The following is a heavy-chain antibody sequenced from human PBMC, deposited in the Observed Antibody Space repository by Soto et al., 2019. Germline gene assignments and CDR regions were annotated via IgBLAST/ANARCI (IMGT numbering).Heavy chain of an antibody. V-gene: IGHV4-4*02. J-gene: IGHJ4*02. CDR3: ARRGDGSGSLDY. D-gene: IGHD3-10*01. CDR2: IYHSGST. Sequence: LSLTFAVSAGSISSSSWWSWVRQPPGKGLEWIGEIYHSGSTTYSPSLKSPVTISVDKSKNQFSLKLSSVTAADTAVYYCARRGDGSGSLDYWGRGTLVTVS. CDR1: AGSISSSSW.